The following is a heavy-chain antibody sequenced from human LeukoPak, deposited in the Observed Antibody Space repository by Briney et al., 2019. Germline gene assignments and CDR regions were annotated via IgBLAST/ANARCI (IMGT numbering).Heavy chain of an antibody. V-gene: IGHV1-24*01. Sequence: ASVKVSCKVSGYTLTELSMHWVRQAPGKGVEWMGGFDPEDGETIYAQKFQGRVTMTEDTSTDTAYMELSSLRSEDTAVYYCATAQVGAIASSLVHFQHWGQGTLVTVSS. CDR2: FDPEDGET. D-gene: IGHD1-26*01. CDR1: GYTLTELS. CDR3: ATAQVGAIASSLVHFQH. J-gene: IGHJ1*01.